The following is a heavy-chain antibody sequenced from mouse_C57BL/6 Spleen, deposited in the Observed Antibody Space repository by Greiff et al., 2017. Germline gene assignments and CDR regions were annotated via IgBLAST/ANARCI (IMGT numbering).Heavy chain of an antibody. V-gene: IGHV1-69*01. CDR1: GYTFTSYW. Sequence: QVQLQQPGAELVMPGASVKLSCKASGYTFTSYWMHWVKQRPGQGLEWIGEIDPSDSYTNYNQKFKGKSTLTADKSSSTAYMQLSSLTSEDSAVYYCARAGVFDYWGQGTTLTVSS. CDR3: ARAGVFDY. J-gene: IGHJ2*01. CDR2: IDPSDSYT.